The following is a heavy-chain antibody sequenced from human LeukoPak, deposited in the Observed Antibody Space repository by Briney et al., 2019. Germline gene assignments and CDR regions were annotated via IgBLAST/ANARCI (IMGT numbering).Heavy chain of an antibody. CDR2: ISPSGTDI. V-gene: IGHV3-11*01. D-gene: IGHD6-19*01. CDR1: GFTFTDTY. J-gene: IGHJ6*03. Sequence: GGSLRLSCAVSGFTFTDTYMTWIRQAPGKGLESLSYISPSGTDISYADSVKGRFTISRDNAKNSLYLQMNSLRAEDTALYYCARPSVAGLNYYYYMDVWGKGTTVTVSS. CDR3: ARPSVAGLNYYYYMDV.